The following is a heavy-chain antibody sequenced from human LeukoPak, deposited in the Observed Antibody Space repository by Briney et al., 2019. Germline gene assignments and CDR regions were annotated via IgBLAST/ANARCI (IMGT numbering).Heavy chain of an antibody. V-gene: IGHV3-48*04. CDR1: GFTVSSKY. D-gene: IGHD5-18*01. J-gene: IGHJ4*02. Sequence: GCSHRVSCADSGFTVSSKYMSWVGQAPGEGLEGASYIRFSGSIIYYADSVKGRFTISRDNAKTSLYLQMNSLKAEDTAVYYCARHLSGVTGYTYGRGIDYWGQGTLVTVSS. CDR2: IRFSGSII. CDR3: ARHLSGVTGYTYGRGIDY.